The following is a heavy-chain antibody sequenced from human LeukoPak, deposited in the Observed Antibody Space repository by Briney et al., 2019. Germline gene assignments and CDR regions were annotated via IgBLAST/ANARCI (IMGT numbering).Heavy chain of an antibody. V-gene: IGHV4-39*01. D-gene: IGHD6-13*01. CDR3: ARHGGSSGWYHFDY. Sequence: SETLSLTCTVSGGSISSSSFYWGWIRQPPGKGLEWIGSIYYSGSTYYNPSLKSRVTISVDTSKNQFSLNLNSVTAADTALYYCARHGGSSGWYHFDYWGQGTLVTVSS. J-gene: IGHJ4*02. CDR1: GGSISSSSFY. CDR2: IYYSGST.